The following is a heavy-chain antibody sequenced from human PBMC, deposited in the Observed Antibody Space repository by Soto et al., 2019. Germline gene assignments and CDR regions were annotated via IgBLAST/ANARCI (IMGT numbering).Heavy chain of an antibody. Sequence: QVQLVQSGPEVRKPGSSVKVSCEASGYTFTTSGISWVRQVPGQGLEWMGWISTYNGDTNSAQNFQGKVLMTADTSTGTAYLELISLKSDDTAVYYCARQGSWRYYSYGLDVWGQGSTVTVSS. J-gene: IGHJ6*01. CDR2: ISTYNGDT. CDR1: GYTFTTSG. D-gene: IGHD1-26*01. CDR3: ARQGSWRYYSYGLDV. V-gene: IGHV1-18*01.